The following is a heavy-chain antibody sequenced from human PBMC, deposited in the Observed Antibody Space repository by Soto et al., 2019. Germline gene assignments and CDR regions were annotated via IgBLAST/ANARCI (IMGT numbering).Heavy chain of an antibody. D-gene: IGHD3-10*01. V-gene: IGHV1-18*01. CDR1: GYTFTSYG. Sequence: QVQLVQSGAEVKKPGASVKVSCKASGYTFTSYGISWVRQAPGQGLEWMGWISAYNGNTNYAQKLQGRVTMTTDTXXXXXXXXXRXXXXXXXXXYYCAXDNPPLGYWGQGTLVTVSS. J-gene: IGHJ4*02. CDR3: AXDNPPLGY. CDR2: ISAYNGNT.